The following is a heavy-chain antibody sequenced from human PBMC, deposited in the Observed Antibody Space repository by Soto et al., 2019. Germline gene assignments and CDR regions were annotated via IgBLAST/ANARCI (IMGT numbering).Heavy chain of an antibody. J-gene: IGHJ6*02. Sequence: GGSLRLSCAASGFTISSYWMHWVRQAPGKGLVWVSHIDSDGRSTTYADFVKGRFTISRDNAKNTLYLQMNSLRAEDTAVYYCARDRGGPPLRYYYGMDVWGQGTTVTVSS. CDR2: IDSDGRST. CDR3: ARDRGGPPLRYYYGMDV. V-gene: IGHV3-74*01. D-gene: IGHD2-15*01. CDR1: GFTISSYW.